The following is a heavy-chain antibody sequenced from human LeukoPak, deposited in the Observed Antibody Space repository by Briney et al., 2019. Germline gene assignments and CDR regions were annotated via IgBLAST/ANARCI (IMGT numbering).Heavy chain of an antibody. CDR2: INTHTYDT. CDR1: GYIFTTYD. CDR3: ARGPGGCSGGSCYHDY. V-gene: IGHV1-18*01. D-gene: IGHD2-15*01. J-gene: IGHJ4*02. Sequence: ASVKVSCKASGYIFTTYDITWVRQAPGQGPEWMGWINTHTYDTKYAQKVQDRVTMTTDTSSSTAYMELTSLRSDDTAMYFCARGPGGCSGGSCYHDYWGQGTLVTVSS.